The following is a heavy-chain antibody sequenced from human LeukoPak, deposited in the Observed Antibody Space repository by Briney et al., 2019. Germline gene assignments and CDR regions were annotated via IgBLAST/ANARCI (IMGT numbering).Heavy chain of an antibody. CDR3: AKDREEVTFGGVTPLYYFDY. CDR2: FYSPRST. Sequence: PGGSLRLSCAASGFTVTTKSMAWVRQAPGRGLEWVSVFYSPRSTYYADSVHGRFTISRDNSKNTLYLQMNSLRAEDTAVYYCAKDREEVTFGGVTPLYYFDYWGQGTLVTVSS. D-gene: IGHD3-16*01. CDR1: GFTVTTKS. J-gene: IGHJ4*02. V-gene: IGHV3-66*03.